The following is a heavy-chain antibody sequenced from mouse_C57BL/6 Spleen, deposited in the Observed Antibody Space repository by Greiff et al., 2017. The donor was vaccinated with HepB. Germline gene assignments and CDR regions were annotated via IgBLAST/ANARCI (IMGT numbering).Heavy chain of an antibody. V-gene: IGHV5-4*01. CDR1: GFTFSSYA. J-gene: IGHJ2*01. CDR2: ISDGGSYT. Sequence: EVKLMESGGGLVKPGGSLKLSCAASGFTFSSYAMSWVRQTPEKRLEWVATISDGGSYTYYPDNVKGRFTISRDNAKNNLYLQMSHLKSEDTAMYYCAREGYPDFDYWGQGTTLTVSS. CDR3: AREGYPDFDY.